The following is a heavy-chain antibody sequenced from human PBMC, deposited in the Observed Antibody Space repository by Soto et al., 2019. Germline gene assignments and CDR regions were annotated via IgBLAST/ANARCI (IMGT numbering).Heavy chain of an antibody. CDR1: GFTFSSFG. V-gene: IGHV3-33*01. CDR2: IWSDGSNQ. Sequence: QEQLVESGGGVVQPGRSLRLSCAASGFTFSSFGMHWVRQAPGKGLEWVALIWSDGSNQYYTDSVKGRFTISRDDSKNTLYLQMNSLRAEDTAVYYSAREHNSYHMDVWGQGTTVTVSS. CDR3: AREHNSYHMDV. J-gene: IGHJ6*02.